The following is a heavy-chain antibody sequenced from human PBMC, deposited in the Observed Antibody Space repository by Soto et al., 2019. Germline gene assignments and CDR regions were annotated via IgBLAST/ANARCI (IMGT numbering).Heavy chain of an antibody. V-gene: IGHV3-23*01. CDR1: GFTFSSYA. CDR2: ISSSGGST. D-gene: IGHD3-3*01. CDR3: AKAVESDLNPQWSARFWSGGGWIYGMDV. J-gene: IGHJ6*02. Sequence: PGGSLRLSCAASGFTFSSYAMSWVRQAPGKGLEWVSAISSSGGSTYYAESVKGRFTISRDNSKNTLYLQMNSLRAEDTAVYYCAKAVESDLNPQWSARFWSGGGWIYGMDVWGQGTTVTVSS.